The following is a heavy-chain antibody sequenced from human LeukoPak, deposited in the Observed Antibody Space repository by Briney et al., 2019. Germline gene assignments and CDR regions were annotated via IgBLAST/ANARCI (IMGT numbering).Heavy chain of an antibody. CDR2: INHSGST. CDR1: GGSISTTNW. CDR3: ARGFDAFDI. J-gene: IGHJ3*02. V-gene: IGHV4-4*02. Sequence: SETLSLTCAVSGGSISTTNWWTWVRQPPGKGLEWMGEINHSGSTNYNPSLKSRVTISVDTSKNQFSLKLSSVTAADTAVYYCARGFDAFDIWGQGTMVTVSS.